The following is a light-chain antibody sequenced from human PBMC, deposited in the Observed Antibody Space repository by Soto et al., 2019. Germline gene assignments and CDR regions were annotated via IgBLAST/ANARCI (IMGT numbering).Light chain of an antibody. Sequence: QSALTQPPSASGSPGQSVTISCIGTSSDVGGYNYVSWYQQHPGKAPKLMIYEVTKRPSGVPDRFSGSKSGNTASLTVSGLLAEDEAVYYCSSHAGIINVVFGGGTKVTVL. CDR1: SSDVGGYNY. CDR2: EVT. J-gene: IGLJ3*02. CDR3: SSHAGIINVV. V-gene: IGLV2-8*01.